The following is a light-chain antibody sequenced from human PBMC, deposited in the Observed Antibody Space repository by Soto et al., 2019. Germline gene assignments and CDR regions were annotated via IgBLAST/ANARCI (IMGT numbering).Light chain of an antibody. CDR3: SSYTRSSTV. Sequence: QSALTKASSVSGSPGQSITISCTGTRSDVGGYNYGSWYQQHPGKAPKLMIYEVINRPSAVSNRFSGSNSGNTASLTISGLQAEDEAEYYCSSYTRSSTVFGTGTKVTVL. J-gene: IGLJ1*01. CDR1: RSDVGGYNY. V-gene: IGLV2-14*01. CDR2: EVI.